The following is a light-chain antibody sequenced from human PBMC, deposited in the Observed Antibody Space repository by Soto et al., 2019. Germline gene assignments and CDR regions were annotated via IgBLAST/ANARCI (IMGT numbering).Light chain of an antibody. CDR1: QGISSY. CDR2: AAS. V-gene: IGKV1-8*01. Sequence: AIRVKQSLSSFSASKRDRVTLTCRASQGISSYLAWYQQKPGKAPKLLIYAASTLQSGVPSRFSGSGSGTDFTLTISCLQSEDFATYYCQQYYSYPLTFGGGTKVDI. J-gene: IGKJ4*01. CDR3: QQYYSYPLT.